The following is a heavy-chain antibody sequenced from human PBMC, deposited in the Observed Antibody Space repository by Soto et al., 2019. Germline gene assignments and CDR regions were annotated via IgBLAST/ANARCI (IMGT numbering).Heavy chain of an antibody. CDR3: AITGWAKRGGMDV. CDR2: ISGSGGST. V-gene: IGHV3-23*01. CDR1: GFTFSSYA. Sequence: EVQLLESGGGLVQPGGSLRLSCAASGFTFSSYAMSWVRQAPGKGLEWVSAISGSGGSTYYADSVKGRFTISRDNSNNTLYLQMNSLRAEDTAVYYCAITGWAKRGGMDVWGQGTTVTFSS. D-gene: IGHD1-20*01. J-gene: IGHJ6*02.